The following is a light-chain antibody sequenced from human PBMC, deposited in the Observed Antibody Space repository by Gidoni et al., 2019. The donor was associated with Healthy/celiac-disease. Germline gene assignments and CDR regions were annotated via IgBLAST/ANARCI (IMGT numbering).Light chain of an antibody. Sequence: DIVRSQSPDSLAVSLGERATINCKSSQSVLYSSNNKNYLAWYQQKPGQPPKLLIYWASTREAGVPDRCSGSGSGTDFTPTISSLQAEDVAVYYCQQYYSTPMYTFGQGTKLEIK. V-gene: IGKV4-1*01. CDR2: WAS. CDR1: QSVLYSSNNKNY. J-gene: IGKJ2*01. CDR3: QQYYSTPMYT.